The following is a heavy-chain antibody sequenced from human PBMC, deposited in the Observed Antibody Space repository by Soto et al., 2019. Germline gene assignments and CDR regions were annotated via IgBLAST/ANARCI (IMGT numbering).Heavy chain of an antibody. J-gene: IGHJ5*02. CDR2: IYQSGVT. V-gene: IGHV4-30-2*01. CDR3: AGMPYTSGLRFDP. CDR1: GDSYSISTYS. Sequence: SETLSLTCNMSGDSYSISTYSWSWIRQPPGKALQWIGFIYQSGVTSYNPSLASRVSISLDRSNNQCSLKLTSVTAADTAVYFCAGMPYTSGLRFDPWGPGTLVTVYS. D-gene: IGHD6-19*01.